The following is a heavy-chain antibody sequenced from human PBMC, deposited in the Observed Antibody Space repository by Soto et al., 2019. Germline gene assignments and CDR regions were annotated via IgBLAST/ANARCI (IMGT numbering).Heavy chain of an antibody. CDR2: ISGSLGSA. V-gene: IGHV3-23*01. Sequence: GVSLRLSCASSGFPFRDYGMSWVRQSPGKGLEWVSTISGSLGSAYYADSVKGRFTISRDNSNNNLYLQMNSLRAEDTAVYYCVKDAGSTDVRVVLHAVETWGPGKTVT. D-gene: IGHD3-10*02. J-gene: IGHJ3*01. CDR1: GFPFRDYG. CDR3: VKDAGSTDVRVVLHAVET.